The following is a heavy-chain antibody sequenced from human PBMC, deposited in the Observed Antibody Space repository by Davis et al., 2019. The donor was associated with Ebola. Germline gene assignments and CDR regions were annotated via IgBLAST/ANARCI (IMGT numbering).Heavy chain of an antibody. V-gene: IGHV1-69*13. CDR1: GGTFSSYA. D-gene: IGHD3-22*01. Sequence: SVKVSCKASGGTFSSYAISWVRQAPGQGLDWMGGIIPVFCIPTYAQKFQGRVTITADESTSTAYMELSSLRSEDTAVYYCARDRYSDGSGYFFEQSHWGQGTLVTVSS. CDR2: IIPVFCIP. CDR3: ARDRYSDGSGYFFEQSH. J-gene: IGHJ4*02.